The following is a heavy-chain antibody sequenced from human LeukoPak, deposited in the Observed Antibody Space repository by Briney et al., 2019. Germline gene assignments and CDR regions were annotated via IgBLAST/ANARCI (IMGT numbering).Heavy chain of an antibody. CDR1: GYTLTELS. CDR3: ATDRWHGSGSYYPPGMDV. V-gene: IGHV1-24*01. CDR2: FDPEAGET. Sequence: ASVKVSCKVSGYTLTELSMHWVRQAPGKGLEWMGGFDPEAGETIYAQKFQGRVTMTEDTSTDTAYMELSSLRSEDTAVYYCATDRWHGSGSYYPPGMDVWGQGTTVTVSS. D-gene: IGHD3-10*01. J-gene: IGHJ6*02.